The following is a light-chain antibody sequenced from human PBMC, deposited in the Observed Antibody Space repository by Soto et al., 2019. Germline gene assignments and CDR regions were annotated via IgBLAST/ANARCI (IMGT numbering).Light chain of an antibody. CDR1: HTIRSW. J-gene: IGKJ4*01. CDR3: QQYNHYSGVT. CDR2: KAS. V-gene: IGKV1-5*03. Sequence: DIQLTQSAPFLSASGGDRVTITCRASHTIRSWLAWYQQKPGKARKLLIYKASTLKSGVPSRFSGSGSGTEFTLTISSLQPEDFATYYCQQYNHYSGVTFGGGTKVDIK.